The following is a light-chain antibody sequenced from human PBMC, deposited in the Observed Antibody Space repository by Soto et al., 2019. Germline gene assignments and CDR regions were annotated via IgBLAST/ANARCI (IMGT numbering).Light chain of an antibody. J-gene: IGLJ1*01. V-gene: IGLV2-14*01. CDR1: SSDVGGYNY. CDR2: EVS. Sequence: QSVLTQPASVSVSPGQSITISCTGTSSDVGGYNYVSWYQQHPGKAPKLMIYEVSNRPSGVSNRFSGSKSGNTASLTISGLQAEDEADYYCSSYTSSSTILIGTGTKVTVL. CDR3: SSYTSSSTIL.